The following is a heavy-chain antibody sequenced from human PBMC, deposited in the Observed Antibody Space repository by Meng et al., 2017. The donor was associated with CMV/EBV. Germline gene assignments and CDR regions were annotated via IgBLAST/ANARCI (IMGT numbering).Heavy chain of an antibody. CDR2: IRSKAYGGTT. Sequence: GESLKISCTASGFTFGDYAMSWVRQAPGKGLEWVGFIRSKAYGGTTEYAASVKGRFTISRDDSKSNAYLQMNSLKTEDTAVYYCAGEGRAGWTYYSFDYWGQGTLVTVSS. J-gene: IGHJ4*02. CDR3: AGEGRAGWTYYSFDY. CDR1: GFTFGDYA. D-gene: IGHD1-26*01. V-gene: IGHV3-49*04.